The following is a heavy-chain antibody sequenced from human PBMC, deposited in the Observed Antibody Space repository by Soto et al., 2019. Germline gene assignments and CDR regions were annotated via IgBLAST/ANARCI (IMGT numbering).Heavy chain of an antibody. D-gene: IGHD4-17*01. CDR1: GFTFSSYA. Sequence: GGSLRLSCAASGFTFSSYAMSWVRQAPGKGLEWVSAISGSGGSTYYADSVKSRFTISRDNSKNTLYLQMNSLRAEDTAVYYCARNSDYGDYFVGYNWFDPWGQGTLVTVSS. J-gene: IGHJ5*02. CDR3: ARNSDYGDYFVGYNWFDP. CDR2: ISGSGGST. V-gene: IGHV3-23*01.